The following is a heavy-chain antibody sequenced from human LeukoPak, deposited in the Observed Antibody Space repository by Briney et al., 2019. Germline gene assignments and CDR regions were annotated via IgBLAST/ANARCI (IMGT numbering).Heavy chain of an antibody. CDR3: ARDAGISSYFDY. V-gene: IGHV3-30-3*01. D-gene: IGHD3-10*01. CDR2: ISYDGSNK. J-gene: IGHJ4*02. Sequence: GGSLRLSCAASGFTFSSCAMHWVRQAPGKGLEWVAVISYDGSNKYYADSVKGRFTISRDNSKNTLYLQMNSLRAEDTAVYYCARDAGISSYFDYWGQGTLVTVSS. CDR1: GFTFSSCA.